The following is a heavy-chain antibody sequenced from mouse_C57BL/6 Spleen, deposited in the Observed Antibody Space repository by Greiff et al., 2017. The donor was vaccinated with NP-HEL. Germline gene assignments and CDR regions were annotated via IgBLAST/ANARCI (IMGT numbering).Heavy chain of an antibody. J-gene: IGHJ4*01. D-gene: IGHD2-1*01. CDR1: GYSITSGYY. CDR3: ARLYYGNYGYAMDY. Sequence: EVKLMESGPGLVKPSQSLSLTCSVTGYSITSGYYWNWIRQFPGNKLEWMGYISYDGSNNYNPSLKNRISITRDTSKNQFFLKLNSVTTEDTATYYCARLYYGNYGYAMDYWGQGTSVTVSS. CDR2: ISYDGSN. V-gene: IGHV3-6*01.